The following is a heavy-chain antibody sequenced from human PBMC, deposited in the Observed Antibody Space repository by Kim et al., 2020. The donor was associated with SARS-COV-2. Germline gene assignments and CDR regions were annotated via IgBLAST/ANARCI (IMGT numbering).Heavy chain of an antibody. D-gene: IGHD1-26*01. J-gene: IGHJ4*02. Sequence: NPSLRSRVNISVDTSKNQFSLKLSSVTAADTAVYYCARFVGATTGRSVDYWGQGTLVTVSS. V-gene: IGHV4-31*02. CDR3: ARFVGATTGRSVDY.